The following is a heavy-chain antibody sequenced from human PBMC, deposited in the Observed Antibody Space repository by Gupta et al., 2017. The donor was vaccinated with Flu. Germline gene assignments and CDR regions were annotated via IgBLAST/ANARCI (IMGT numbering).Heavy chain of an antibody. Sequence: EVQLVESGGGLIQPGGSLRLSCAASGLAVNNNYMRWVRQAPGKGWEWGADLYSGGITYYGDSVKGRFTISRDSSKNTLFLQMNSLRVEDTAVYYCARGWGTSRHYFDYWGQGTLVTVS. CDR1: GLAVNNNY. CDR2: LYSGGIT. D-gene: IGHD2-2*01. J-gene: IGHJ4*02. V-gene: IGHV3-53*01. CDR3: ARGWGTSRHYFDY.